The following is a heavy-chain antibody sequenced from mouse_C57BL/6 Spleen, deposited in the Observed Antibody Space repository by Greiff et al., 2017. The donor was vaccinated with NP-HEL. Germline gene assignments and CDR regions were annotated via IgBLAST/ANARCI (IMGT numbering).Heavy chain of an antibody. D-gene: IGHD1-1*01. CDR1: GYTFTSYW. Sequence: QVQLKQPGAELVRPGSSVKLSCKASGYTFTSYWMHWVKQRPIQGLEWIGNIDPSDSETHYNQKFKDKATLTVDKSSSTAYMQLSSLTSEDSAVYYCAREGPTVVADFDYWGQGTTLTVSS. J-gene: IGHJ2*01. V-gene: IGHV1-52*01. CDR2: IDPSDSET. CDR3: AREGPTVVADFDY.